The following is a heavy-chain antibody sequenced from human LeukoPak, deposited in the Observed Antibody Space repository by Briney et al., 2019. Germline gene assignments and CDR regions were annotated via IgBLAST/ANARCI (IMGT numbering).Heavy chain of an antibody. CDR3: ARFGGVIVSVY. CDR2: ITLSGGST. CDR1: GFTFSSYG. J-gene: IGHJ4*02. D-gene: IGHD3-16*02. V-gene: IGHV3-23*01. Sequence: GGSLRLSCVASGFTFSSYGMSWVRQAPGKGLEWVSSITLSGGSTCYADSVEGRFTISRDNSKNTLYLQMNSLRAEDTAVYYCARFGGVIVSVYWGQGTLVTVSS.